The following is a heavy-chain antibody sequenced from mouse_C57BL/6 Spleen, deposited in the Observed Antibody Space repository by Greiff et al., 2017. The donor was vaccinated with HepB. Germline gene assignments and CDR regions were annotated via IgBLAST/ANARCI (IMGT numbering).Heavy chain of an antibody. Sequence: VQVVESGAELVKPGASVKISCKASGYAFSSYWMNWVKQRPGKGLEWIGQIYPGDGDTNYNGKFKGKATLTADKSSSTAYMQLSSLTSEDSAVYFCARGGGYDGFAYWGQGTLVTVSA. CDR3: ARGGGYDGFAY. CDR2: IYPGDGDT. CDR1: GYAFSSYW. J-gene: IGHJ3*01. D-gene: IGHD2-2*01. V-gene: IGHV1-80*01.